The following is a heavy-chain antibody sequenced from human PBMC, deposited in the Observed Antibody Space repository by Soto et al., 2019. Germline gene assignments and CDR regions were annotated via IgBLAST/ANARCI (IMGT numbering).Heavy chain of an antibody. CDR1: GGSISSNSYY. D-gene: IGHD4-17*01. J-gene: IGHJ4*02. CDR3: ARRSTVTTGDY. Sequence: SETLSLTCTVSGGSISSNSYYWGWIRQPPGEGLEWIGSIYYSGSTYYNPSLKSRVTISVDTSKNQFSLKLSSVTAADTAVYYCARRSTVTTGDYWGQGTLVTVSS. CDR2: IYYSGST. V-gene: IGHV4-39*01.